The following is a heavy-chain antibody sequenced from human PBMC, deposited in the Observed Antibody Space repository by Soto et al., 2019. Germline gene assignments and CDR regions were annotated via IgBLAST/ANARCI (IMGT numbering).Heavy chain of an antibody. CDR3: AREIFGVVTAYYYGMDV. V-gene: IGHV1-69*13. CDR2: IIPIFGTA. J-gene: IGHJ6*02. CDR1: GGTFSSYA. Sequence: ASVKVSCKASGGTFSSYAISWVRQAPGQGLEWMGGIIPIFGTANYAQKFRGRVTITADESTSTAYMELSSLRSEDTAVYYCAREIFGVVTAYYYGMDVWGQGTTVTVSS. D-gene: IGHD3-3*01.